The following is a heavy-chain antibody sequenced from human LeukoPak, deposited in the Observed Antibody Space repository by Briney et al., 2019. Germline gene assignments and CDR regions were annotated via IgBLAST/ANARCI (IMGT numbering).Heavy chain of an antibody. CDR2: ISSSSSYI. V-gene: IGHV3-21*01. D-gene: IGHD1-14*01. Sequence: GGSLRLSCAASGCTFSSYSRNWGGQAPGKGLEGGSSISSSSSYIYYADSVKGRFTISRDNAKNSLYLQMNSLSAEDTAVYYCARTHRDASDIWGQGTMVTVSS. CDR1: GCTFSSYS. J-gene: IGHJ3*02. CDR3: ARTHRDASDI.